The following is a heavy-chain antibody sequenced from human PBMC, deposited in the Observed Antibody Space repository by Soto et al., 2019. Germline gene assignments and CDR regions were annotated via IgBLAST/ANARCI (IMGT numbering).Heavy chain of an antibody. Sequence: PGGSLRLSCAASGFTFTRYSMNWVRQAPGKGLEWVSSISSTTNYIYYGDSMKGRFTISRDNAKNSLYLKMNSLRAEDTAVYYCARESEDLTPNFDYWGQGTLVTVSS. V-gene: IGHV3-21*06. J-gene: IGHJ4*02. CDR1: GFTFTRYS. CDR2: ISSTTNYI. CDR3: ARESEDLTPNFDY.